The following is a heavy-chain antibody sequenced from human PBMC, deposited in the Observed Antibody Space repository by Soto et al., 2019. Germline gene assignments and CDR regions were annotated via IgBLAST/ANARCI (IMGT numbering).Heavy chain of an antibody. Sequence: QVQVQQSGAGLLNPSEPLSLTCAVYGESFSGHIWTWIRQTPGKGLQWIGQINHSGSASYSPSLKSRVTISVHTSNSQFSLELSSVTAADTAVYYCARGLITGSHYSGGWYYFDSWGQVTQVTVSS. CDR1: GESFSGHI. CDR2: INHSGSA. V-gene: IGHV4-34*01. J-gene: IGHJ4*02. CDR3: ARGLITGSHYSGGWYYFDS. D-gene: IGHD6-19*01.